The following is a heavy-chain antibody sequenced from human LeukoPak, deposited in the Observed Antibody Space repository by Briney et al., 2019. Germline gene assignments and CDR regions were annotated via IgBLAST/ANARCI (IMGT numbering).Heavy chain of an antibody. Sequence: GGSLRLSCAASGFTFSDYYMSWIRQAPGKGLEWVSSISSSSSYIYYADSVKGRFTISRDNAKNSLYLQMNSLRAEDTAVYYCARVFPYYDFWSGYYQDYYGMDVWGQGTTVTVSS. CDR2: ISSSSSYI. CDR1: GFTFSDYY. J-gene: IGHJ6*02. V-gene: IGHV3-11*06. D-gene: IGHD3-3*01. CDR3: ARVFPYYDFWSGYYQDYYGMDV.